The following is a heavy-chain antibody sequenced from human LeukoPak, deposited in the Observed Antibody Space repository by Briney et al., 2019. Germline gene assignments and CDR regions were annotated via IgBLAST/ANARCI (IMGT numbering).Heavy chain of an antibody. CDR3: ATNYYDSSRAASDY. V-gene: IGHV3-11*01. D-gene: IGHD3-22*01. Sequence: GGSLRLSCAASGFTFSDYYMSWIRQAPGKGLEWVSYISSSGSTIYYADSVKGRFTISRDNAKNSLYLQMNSLRAEDTAVYYCATNYYDSSRAASDYWGQGTLVTVSS. CDR2: ISSSGSTI. CDR1: GFTFSDYY. J-gene: IGHJ4*02.